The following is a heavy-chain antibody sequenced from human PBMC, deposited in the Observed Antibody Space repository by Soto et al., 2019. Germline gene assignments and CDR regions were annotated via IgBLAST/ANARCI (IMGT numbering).Heavy chain of an antibody. CDR1: GGSISSYD. CDR3: ERHSLYGVVRIYFDY. V-gene: IGHV4-59*08. Sequence: PSETLSVTCTVSGGSISSYDWSWIRQPPGKGLEWIGYIYYSGSTNYNPSLKSRVTISVDTSKNQFSLKLSSVTAADTAVYYCERHSLYGVVRIYFDYWGQGTLVTVSS. CDR2: IYYSGST. D-gene: IGHD3-16*01. J-gene: IGHJ4*02.